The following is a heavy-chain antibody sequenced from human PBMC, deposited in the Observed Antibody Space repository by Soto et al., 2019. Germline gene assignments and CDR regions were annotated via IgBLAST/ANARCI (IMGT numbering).Heavy chain of an antibody. CDR1: GFTFSNYA. J-gene: IGHJ4*02. CDR2: ISGGGGDT. D-gene: IGHD3-10*01. CDR3: VKGSRITLVRGVNDN. Sequence: GGSLRLSCAASGFTFSNYAMTWVRQAPGKGLEWVSAISGGGGDTYYADSVKGRFTISRDNSKNTLYLQMSSLRAEDTAAYYCVKGSRITLVRGVNDNWGQGTVVTVSS. V-gene: IGHV3-23*01.